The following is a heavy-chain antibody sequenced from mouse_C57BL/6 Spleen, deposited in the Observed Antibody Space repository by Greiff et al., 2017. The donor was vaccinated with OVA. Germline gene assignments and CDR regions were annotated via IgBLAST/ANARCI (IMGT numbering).Heavy chain of an antibody. J-gene: IGHJ4*01. Sequence: EVQVVESGGGLVKPGGSLKLSCAASGFTFSGYGMHWVRQAPEKGLEWVAYISSGGSAIYYADTVKGRFTISRDNAKNTLFLQMTSLRSEDTAMYDCARKRVPSLYYAKDYWGQGTTVTVAS. CDR1: GFTFSGYG. CDR3: ARKRVPSLYYAKDY. CDR2: ISSGGSAI. V-gene: IGHV5-17*01. D-gene: IGHD5-1*01.